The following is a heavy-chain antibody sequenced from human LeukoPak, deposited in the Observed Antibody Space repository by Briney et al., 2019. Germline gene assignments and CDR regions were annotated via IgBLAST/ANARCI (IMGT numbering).Heavy chain of an antibody. CDR3: AREEGQWLVHSYFQH. D-gene: IGHD6-19*01. Sequence: PSETLSLTCSVSGGSISSYYWSWIRQPPGKGLEWIGYIYYSGSTNYNPSLKSRVTISVDTSKNQFSLKLSSVTAADTAVYYCAREEGQWLVHSYFQHWGQGTLVTVSS. V-gene: IGHV4-59*12. CDR1: GGSISSYY. J-gene: IGHJ1*01. CDR2: IYYSGST.